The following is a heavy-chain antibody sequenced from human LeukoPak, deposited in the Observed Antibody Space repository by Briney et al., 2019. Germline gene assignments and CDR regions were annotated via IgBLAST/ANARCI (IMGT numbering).Heavy chain of an antibody. CDR1: GYRFTSYW. D-gene: IGHD3-22*01. J-gene: IGHJ4*02. CDR3: ARTRAQSFHDGVGYYPDY. CDR2: IYPDDSGT. Sequence: GESLKISCQGSGYRFTSYWIAWVRQMPGKALEWMGIIYPDDSGTKYSPSFQGQVTLSVDKSTNIAYLQWSSLKASDTAKCYCARTRAQSFHDGVGYYPDYWGQGTLVTVSS. V-gene: IGHV5-51*01.